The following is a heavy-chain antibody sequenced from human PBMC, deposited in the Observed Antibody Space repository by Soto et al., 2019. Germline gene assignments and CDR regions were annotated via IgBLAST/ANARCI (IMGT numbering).Heavy chain of an antibody. CDR2: IIPIFGTA. CDR1: GGTFSSYA. V-gene: IGHV1-69*01. Sequence: QVQLVQSGAEVKKPGSSVKVSCKASGGTFSSYAISWVRQAPGQGLEWMGGIIPIFGTANYAQKFQGRVTITADESRSTAYMELSSLRSEDTAVYYCAREEEDIVVVVAASKTRGAFDIWGQGTMVTVSS. J-gene: IGHJ3*02. D-gene: IGHD2-15*01. CDR3: AREEEDIVVVVAASKTRGAFDI.